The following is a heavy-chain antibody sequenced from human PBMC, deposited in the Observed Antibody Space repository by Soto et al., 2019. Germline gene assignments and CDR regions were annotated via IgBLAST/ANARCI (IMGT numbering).Heavy chain of an antibody. Sequence: GGSLRLSCAASGFTFSSYGMHWVRQAPGKGLEWVAVIWYDGSNKYYADPVKGRFTISRDNSKNTLYLQMDSLRTEDTAVYYCTTVSIAAAGITPRKDYYHYVMDVWGQGTTVIVSS. D-gene: IGHD6-13*01. CDR2: IWYDGSNK. J-gene: IGHJ6*02. CDR3: TTVSIAAAGITPRKDYYHYVMDV. V-gene: IGHV3-33*01. CDR1: GFTFSSYG.